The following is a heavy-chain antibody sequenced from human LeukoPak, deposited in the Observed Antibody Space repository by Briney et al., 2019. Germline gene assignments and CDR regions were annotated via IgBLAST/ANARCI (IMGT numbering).Heavy chain of an antibody. J-gene: IGHJ5*02. CDR3: ARGWRFLAAHNWFDP. Sequence: PSETLSLTCAVYGGSFSGYYWSWSRQPPGKGLEWIGEINHSGSTNYNPSLKSRVTISVDTSKNQFSLKLSSVTAADTAVYYCARGWRFLAAHNWFDPWGQGTLVTVSS. CDR1: GGSFSGYY. CDR2: INHSGST. V-gene: IGHV4-34*01. D-gene: IGHD6-6*01.